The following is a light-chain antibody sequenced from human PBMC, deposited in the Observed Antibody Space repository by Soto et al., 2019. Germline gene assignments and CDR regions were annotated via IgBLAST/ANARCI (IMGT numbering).Light chain of an antibody. J-gene: IGLJ3*02. CDR1: SSDVGDYND. V-gene: IGLV2-11*01. Sequence: QSVLTQPRSVSGSPGQSITVSCTGTSSDVGDYNDVSWYQQHPGKAPQLMIYDVSKRPSGVTDRFSGSNSGNTTSLTISGVLADDEADDYYCSYSGSCTSVFGGGTKLTVL. CDR2: DVS. CDR3: CSYSGSCTSV.